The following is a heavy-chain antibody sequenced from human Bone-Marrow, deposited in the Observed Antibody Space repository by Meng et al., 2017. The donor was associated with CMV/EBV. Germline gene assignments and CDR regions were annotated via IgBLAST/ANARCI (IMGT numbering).Heavy chain of an antibody. V-gene: IGHV1-46*01. Sequence: ASVKVSCKASGYTFTSYYMHWVRQAPGQGLVWMGIINPSGGSTSYAQKFQGRVTMTRDTSTSTVYMELSSLRSEDTAVYYCAIHIPYGGFDYWGQGTLVTVSS. J-gene: IGHJ4*02. CDR3: AIHIPYGGFDY. D-gene: IGHD4/OR15-4a*01. CDR1: GYTFTSYY. CDR2: INPSGGST.